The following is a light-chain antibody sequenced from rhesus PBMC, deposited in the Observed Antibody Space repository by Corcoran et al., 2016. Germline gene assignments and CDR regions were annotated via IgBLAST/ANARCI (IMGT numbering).Light chain of an antibody. CDR3: QQYDGLPYS. CDR2: YAS. Sequence: DIQMTQSPSSLSASVGDKVTITCHASQGISSWVAWYQQKPGKAPYPLISYASSLQSGVPSRLSGSGSGTDYTLTIRSLQPEGFATYYCQQYDGLPYSFGQGNKVEIK. V-gene: IGKV1-19*01. CDR1: QGISSW. J-gene: IGKJ2*01.